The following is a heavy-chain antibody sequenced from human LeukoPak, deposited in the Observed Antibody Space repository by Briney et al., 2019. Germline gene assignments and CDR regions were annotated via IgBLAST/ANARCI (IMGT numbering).Heavy chain of an antibody. J-gene: IGHJ4*02. CDR1: GYTFTSYA. CDR2: INAGNGNT. D-gene: IGHD4-17*01. Sequence: ASVKVSCKASGYTFTSYAMHWVRQAPGQRLEWMGWINAGNGNTKYSQKFQGRVTITGDTSASTAYMELSSLRSEDTAVYYCVRGGDDYGDYAEMGDFDYWGQGTLVTVSS. CDR3: VRGGDDYGDYAEMGDFDY. V-gene: IGHV1-3*01.